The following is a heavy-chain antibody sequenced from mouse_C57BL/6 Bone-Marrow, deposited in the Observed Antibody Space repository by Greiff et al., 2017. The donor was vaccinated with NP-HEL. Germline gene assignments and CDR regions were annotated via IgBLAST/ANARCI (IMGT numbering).Heavy chain of an antibody. Sequence: DVHLVESGGDLVKPGGSLKLSCAASGFTFSSYGMSWVRQTPDKRLEWVATISSGGSYTYYPDSVKGRFTISRDNAKNTLYLQMSSLKSEDTAMYYCARHGGGYYYAMDYWGQGTSVTVSS. D-gene: IGHD2-2*01. J-gene: IGHJ4*01. CDR3: ARHGGGYYYAMDY. CDR1: GFTFSSYG. V-gene: IGHV5-6*01. CDR2: ISSGGSYT.